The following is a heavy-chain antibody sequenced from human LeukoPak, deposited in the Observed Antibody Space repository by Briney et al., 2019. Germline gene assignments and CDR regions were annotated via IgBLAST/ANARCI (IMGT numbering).Heavy chain of an antibody. CDR2: ISAYNGNT. CDR1: GYTFTSYG. J-gene: IGHJ4*02. CDR3: ARGAFPITIFGVVPRTYYFDY. D-gene: IGHD3-3*01. V-gene: IGHV1-18*01. Sequence: ASVKVSCKAPGYTFTSYGISWVRQAPGQGLEWMGWISAYNGNTNYAQKLQGRVTMTTDTSTSTAYMELRSLRSDDTAVYYCARGAFPITIFGVVPRTYYFDYWGQGTLVTVSS.